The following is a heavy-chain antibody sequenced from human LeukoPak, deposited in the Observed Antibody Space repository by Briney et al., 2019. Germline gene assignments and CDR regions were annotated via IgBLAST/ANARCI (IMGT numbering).Heavy chain of an antibody. V-gene: IGHV3-7*01. D-gene: IGHD3-9*01. Sequence: GGSLRLSCAASGFTFSSYCMSWVRQAPGKGLEWVAKIKQDGSEKYYVDSVKGRFTISRDNAKNSLYLQMDSLRAEDTAVYYCARDQREILRYFDWLSPLDVWGKGTTVTVSS. CDR1: GFTFSSYC. J-gene: IGHJ6*04. CDR2: IKQDGSEK. CDR3: ARDQREILRYFDWLSPLDV.